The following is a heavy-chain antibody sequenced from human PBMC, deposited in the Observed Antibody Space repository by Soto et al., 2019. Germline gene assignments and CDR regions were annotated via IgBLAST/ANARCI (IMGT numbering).Heavy chain of an antibody. Sequence: QLQLQESGSGLVKPSQTLSLTCAVSGGSISSGGYSWSWIRQPPGKGLECIGYIYHSGITYYNPSLKSRVTISVDRSKNQFSLKLSSLTAADTAVYYCARDQVYGWYFDLWGRGTLVTVSS. CDR3: ARDQVYGWYFDL. J-gene: IGHJ2*01. D-gene: IGHD2-8*01. V-gene: IGHV4-30-2*01. CDR2: IYHSGIT. CDR1: GGSISSGGYS.